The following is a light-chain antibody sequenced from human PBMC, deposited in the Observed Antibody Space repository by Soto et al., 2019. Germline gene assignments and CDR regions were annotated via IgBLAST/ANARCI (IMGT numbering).Light chain of an antibody. J-gene: IGKJ4*01. Sequence: DIQMTQSPSTLSASVGDRFTITCRASQSISSWLAWYQQKPGKAPKLLIYDASSLESGVPSRFSGSGSGTEFTLTISSLQPEDVAAYYCQKYNSAPLTFGGGTTGDIK. CDR3: QKYNSAPLT. CDR1: QSISSW. CDR2: DAS. V-gene: IGKV1-5*01.